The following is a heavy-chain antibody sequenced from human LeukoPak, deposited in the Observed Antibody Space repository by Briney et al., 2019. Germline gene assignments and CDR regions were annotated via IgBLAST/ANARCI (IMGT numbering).Heavy chain of an antibody. V-gene: IGHV1-18*01. CDR3: ARDSNVAYSSGWYPGY. CDR2: ICANNGNT. J-gene: IGHJ4*02. CDR1: GYTFTSFG. D-gene: IGHD6-19*01. Sequence: ASVKVSCKASGYTFTSFGISWVRQAPGQGLEWMGWICANNGNTKYGQKLQGRVTMTTDTSTSTAYMELRSLRSDDTAVYYCARDSNVAYSSGWYPGYWGQGTLVTVSS.